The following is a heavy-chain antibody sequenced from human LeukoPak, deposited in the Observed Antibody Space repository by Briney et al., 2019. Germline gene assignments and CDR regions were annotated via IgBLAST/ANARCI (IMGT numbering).Heavy chain of an antibody. D-gene: IGHD2-2*01. CDR3: ARYCSSTSCYGSYNWFDP. J-gene: IGHJ5*02. CDR1: GGSISSSSYY. Sequence: SETLSLTCTVSGGSISSSSYYWGWIRQPPGKGLEWIGYIYHSGSTYYNPSLKSRVTISVDRSKNQFSLKLSSVTAADTAVYYCARYCSSTSCYGSYNWFDPWGQGTLVTVSS. V-gene: IGHV4-30-2*01. CDR2: IYHSGST.